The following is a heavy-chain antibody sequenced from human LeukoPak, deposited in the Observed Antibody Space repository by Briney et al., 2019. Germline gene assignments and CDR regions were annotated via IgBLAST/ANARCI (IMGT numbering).Heavy chain of an antibody. CDR3: ARIYYDSSGYYFYVFDY. V-gene: IGHV4-39*07. Sequence: PSETLSLTCTVSGGSISSSSYYWGWIRQPPGKGLEWIGSIYYSGSTYYNPSLKSRVTISVDTSKNQFSLKLSSVTAADTAVYYCARIYYDSSGYYFYVFDYWGQGTLVTVSS. CDR1: GGSISSSSYY. D-gene: IGHD3-22*01. CDR2: IYYSGST. J-gene: IGHJ4*02.